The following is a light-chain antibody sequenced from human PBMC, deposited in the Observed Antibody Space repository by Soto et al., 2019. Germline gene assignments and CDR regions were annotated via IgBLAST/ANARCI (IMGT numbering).Light chain of an antibody. CDR3: QQANSFPHT. Sequence: DLQMTQSPSSVSASVGDRVTITCRASQGISSWVAWYQQKPGKAPKLLIYAASSLQSGVPSRFSGSGSGTDFPLTISSMQPEDFATYYCQQANSFPHTFGQGTKLEIK. CDR2: AAS. V-gene: IGKV1-12*01. CDR1: QGISSW. J-gene: IGKJ2*01.